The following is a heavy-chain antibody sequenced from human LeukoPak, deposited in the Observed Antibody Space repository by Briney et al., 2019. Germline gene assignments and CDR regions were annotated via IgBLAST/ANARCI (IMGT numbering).Heavy chain of an antibody. J-gene: IGHJ4*02. D-gene: IGHD6-13*01. CDR3: ARGFGSCFNY. CDR1: GGTFSSYA. Sequence: GASVKVSCKASGGTFSSYAISWVRQAPGQGREWMGGIIPIFGTANYTQKFQGRVTITTDESTSTAYMELSSLRSEDTAVYYCARGFGSCFNYWGQGTLVTVSS. CDR2: IIPIFGTA. V-gene: IGHV1-69*05.